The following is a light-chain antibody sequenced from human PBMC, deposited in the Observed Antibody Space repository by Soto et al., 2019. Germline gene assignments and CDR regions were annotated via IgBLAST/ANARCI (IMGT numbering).Light chain of an antibody. CDR1: KNDVGFYDF. CDR2: EVV. Sequence: QSVLTQPPSASGSPGQSVTISCTGTKNDVGFYDFVSWYQHHPGKAPRLIIYEVVQRPSGVPDRFSGSKSGNTASLTVSGLQAADEADYFCKSYAGSNTYVLGSGTKVTVL. CDR3: KSYAGSNTYV. J-gene: IGLJ1*01. V-gene: IGLV2-8*01.